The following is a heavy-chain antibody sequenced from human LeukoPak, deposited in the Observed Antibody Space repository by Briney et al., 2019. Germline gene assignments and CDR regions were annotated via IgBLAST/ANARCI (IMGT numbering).Heavy chain of an antibody. V-gene: IGHV4-34*01. CDR3: ARRYGDYTIDY. CDR1: GGSFSGYY. Sequence: PSETLSLTCAVYGGSFSGYYWSWIRQPPGKGLEWIGEINHSGSTYYNPSLKSRVTMSVDTSKNQFSLKLSSVTAADTAVYYCARRYGDYTIDYWGQGTLVTVSS. CDR2: INHSGST. J-gene: IGHJ4*02. D-gene: IGHD4-17*01.